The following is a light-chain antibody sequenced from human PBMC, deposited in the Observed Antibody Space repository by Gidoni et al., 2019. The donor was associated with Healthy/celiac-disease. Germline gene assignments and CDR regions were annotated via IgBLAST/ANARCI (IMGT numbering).Light chain of an antibody. Sequence: EIVLTQSPATLSLSTGDRYTLSCRASQSVSCYLDWYQHKPGQAPRLLIYDASNRATGIPARFSVSVSGTDFTLTICSLEPEDFAFYYCQQRSNWPSYTFGQGTKLEIK. CDR1: QSVSCY. J-gene: IGKJ2*01. CDR3: QQRSNWPSYT. CDR2: DAS. V-gene: IGKV3-11*01.